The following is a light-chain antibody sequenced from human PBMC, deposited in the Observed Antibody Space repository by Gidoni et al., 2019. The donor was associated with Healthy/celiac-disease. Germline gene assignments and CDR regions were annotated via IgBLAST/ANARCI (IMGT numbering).Light chain of an antibody. Sequence: QSVLTQPPSASGTPGHRVTISCSGSSSNIGSNYVYWYQQLPGTAPKLLISRNNQRPSGVPDRFSGSKSGTSASLAISGLRSEDEADYYCAAWDDSLSGWVFGGGTKLTVL. J-gene: IGLJ3*02. V-gene: IGLV1-47*01. CDR1: SSNIGSNY. CDR3: AAWDDSLSGWV. CDR2: RNN.